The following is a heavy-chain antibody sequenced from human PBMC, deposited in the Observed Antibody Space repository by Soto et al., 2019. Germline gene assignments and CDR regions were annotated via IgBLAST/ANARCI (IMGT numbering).Heavy chain of an antibody. J-gene: IGHJ6*02. Sequence: QVQLVESGGGVVQPGRSLRLPCGAFGFTLSNYDIHWFARAPGKGLGWVAVISYDGSYEYYAESMKGRFTISRDNSKNTVFLQMNSLSPEDTAVYYCAKDDYGMDVWGQGTTVTVSS. CDR3: AKDDYGMDV. CDR2: ISYDGSYE. V-gene: IGHV3-30*18. CDR1: GFTLSNYD.